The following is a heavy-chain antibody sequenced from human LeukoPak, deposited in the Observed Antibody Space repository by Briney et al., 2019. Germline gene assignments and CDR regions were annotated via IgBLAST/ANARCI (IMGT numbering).Heavy chain of an antibody. CDR3: ARVGHYYGSGSSYTYYYYYMDV. V-gene: IGHV1-8*03. J-gene: IGHJ6*03. CDR1: GYTFTSYD. CDR2: MNPNNGIK. D-gene: IGHD3-10*01. Sequence: GASVKVSCKASGYTFTSYDINWVRQATGQGLEWMGWMNPNNGIKAYAQKFQGRVTITRNTSISTAYMELSSLRSEDTALYYCARVGHYYGSGSSYTYYYYYMDVWGKGTAVTVSS.